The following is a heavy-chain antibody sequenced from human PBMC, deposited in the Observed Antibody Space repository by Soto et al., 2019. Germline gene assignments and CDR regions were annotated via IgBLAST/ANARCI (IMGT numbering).Heavy chain of an antibody. V-gene: IGHV4-4*07. J-gene: IGHJ6*02. CDR3: ARYSNNWFQTEGMDV. Sequence: SETLSLTCTVSVDSITTYYWRWIRQPAGKGLEWIGGIDTSGNTNYNPSLKSRVTMSVDTSKKQFSLKLTSVTAADTAVYYCARYSNNWFQTEGMDVWGQGTTVT. CDR1: VDSITTYY. D-gene: IGHD6-13*01. CDR2: IDTSGNT.